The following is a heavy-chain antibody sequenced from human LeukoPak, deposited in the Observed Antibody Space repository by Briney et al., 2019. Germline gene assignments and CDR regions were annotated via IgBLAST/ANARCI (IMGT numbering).Heavy chain of an antibody. J-gene: IGHJ5*02. Sequence: GGSLRLSCAASGFTFSSYNMNWVRQAPGKGLEWVSSISSSSDYIYYADSVKGRFTISRDNAKNSLYLQMKSLRAEDTAVYYCARGKTSQNIVTRKTYNWFDPWGQGTLVTVSS. CDR2: ISSSSDYI. CDR3: ARGKTSQNIVTRKTYNWFDP. CDR1: GFTFSSYN. V-gene: IGHV3-21*01. D-gene: IGHD2/OR15-2a*01.